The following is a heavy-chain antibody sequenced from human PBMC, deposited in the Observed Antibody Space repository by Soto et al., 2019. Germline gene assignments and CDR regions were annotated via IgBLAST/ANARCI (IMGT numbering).Heavy chain of an antibody. CDR1: GDSFSNYY. CDR2: IYPTGST. J-gene: IGHJ5*02. Sequence: PSETLSLTCTVSGDSFSNYYCNWVRKSAGKGLEWIGRIYPTGSTTYNPSLKSRLTMSVDTSENQFSLRLTSMTAADTAVYYCATGRSEVVPGAMDTWGQGTLVTVSS. D-gene: IGHD2-2*01. CDR3: ATGRSEVVPGAMDT. V-gene: IGHV4-4*07.